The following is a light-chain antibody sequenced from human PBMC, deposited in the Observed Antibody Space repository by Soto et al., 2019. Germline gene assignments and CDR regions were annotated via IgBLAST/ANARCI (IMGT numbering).Light chain of an antibody. CDR2: DAS. CDR1: QGISTY. CDR3: QQLNGYVALT. V-gene: IGKV1-9*01. J-gene: IGKJ4*01. Sequence: DIQLTQSPSFLYASVGERVTITCRASQGISTYLAWYQQSPGKAPKLLIYDASTLQSGVPSRFSGSRSGTEFTLTISSLQPEDFATYYCQQLNGYVALTFGGGIKVEIK.